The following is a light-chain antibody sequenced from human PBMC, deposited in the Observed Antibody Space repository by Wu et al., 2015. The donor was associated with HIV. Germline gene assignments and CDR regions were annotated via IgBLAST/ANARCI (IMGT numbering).Light chain of an antibody. J-gene: IGKJ1*01. CDR3: QQYDTWPPWT. CDR1: QSISTD. Sequence: EIGMTQSPATLSVSPGDGATLSCRASQSISTDLAWYQQKSGQAPRLLIYDASTRATGIPARFSGSGSGTEFTLTINNMQSEDFAVYYCQQYDTWPPWTFGQGTKVEIK. V-gene: IGKV3-15*01. CDR2: DAS.